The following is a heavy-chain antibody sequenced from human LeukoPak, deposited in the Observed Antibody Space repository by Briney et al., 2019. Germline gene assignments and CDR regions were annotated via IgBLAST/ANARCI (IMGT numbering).Heavy chain of an antibody. CDR2: INPNSGGT. CDR3: ARGDGEAAPPGGY. CDR1: GYTFTGYY. Sequence: GASVKVSCKASGYTFTGYYMHWVRQAPGQGLEWMGRINPNSGGTNYAQKFQGRVTMTRDTSISTAYMELSRLISDDTAVYYRARGDGEAAPPGGYWGQGTLVTVSS. D-gene: IGHD2-15*01. V-gene: IGHV1-2*06. J-gene: IGHJ4*02.